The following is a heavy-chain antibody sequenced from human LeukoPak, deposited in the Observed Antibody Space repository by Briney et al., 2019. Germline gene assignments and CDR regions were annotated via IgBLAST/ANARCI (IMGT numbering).Heavy chain of an antibody. CDR3: AREKDTATDY. CDR2: ILHDGSNK. Sequence: GGSLRLSCAASGFTFSSYAMHWVRQAPGKGLEWVAVILHDGSNKQYADSVKDRFTISRDNSKNTLYLQINSLRAEDTAVYYCAREKDTATDYWGQGTLVTVSS. D-gene: IGHD5-18*01. J-gene: IGHJ4*02. CDR1: GFTFSSYA. V-gene: IGHV3-30*03.